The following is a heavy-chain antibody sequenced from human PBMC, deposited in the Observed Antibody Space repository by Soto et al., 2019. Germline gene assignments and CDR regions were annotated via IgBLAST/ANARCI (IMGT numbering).Heavy chain of an antibody. Sequence: SVKVSCKASGGTFSSYAISWVRQAPGQGLEWMGGIIPIFGTANYAQKFQGRVTITADESTSTAYMELSSLRSEDTAVYYCARVDSSGSFYDSSGYVFDYWGQGTLVTVSS. CDR2: IIPIFGTA. CDR1: GGTFSSYA. J-gene: IGHJ4*02. V-gene: IGHV1-69*13. CDR3: ARVDSSGSFYDSSGYVFDY. D-gene: IGHD3-22*01.